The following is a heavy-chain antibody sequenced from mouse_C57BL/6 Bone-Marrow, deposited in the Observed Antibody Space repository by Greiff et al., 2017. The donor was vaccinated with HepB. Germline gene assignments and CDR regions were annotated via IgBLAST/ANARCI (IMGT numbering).Heavy chain of an antibody. CDR2: IYPGGGYT. D-gene: IGHD2-1*01. V-gene: IGHV1-63*01. CDR1: GYTFTNYW. J-gene: IGHJ4*01. Sequence: QVQLQQSGAELVRPGTSVKMSCKASGYTFTNYWIGWAKQRPGHGLEWIGDIYPGGGYTNYNEKFKGKATLTADKSSSTAYKQFSSLTSEDSAIYYCARRCNYYAMDYWGQGTSVTVSS. CDR3: ARRCNYYAMDY.